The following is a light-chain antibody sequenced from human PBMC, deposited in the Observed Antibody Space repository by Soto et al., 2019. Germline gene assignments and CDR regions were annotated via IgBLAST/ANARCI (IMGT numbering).Light chain of an antibody. CDR1: QSFSDY. Sequence: EIVLTQSPATLSLSPGERATLSCRSSQSFSDYLAWYQQKPGQAPRLLIYGASNRATGIPARFSGSGSGTDFTLTINRLEPEDSAVYYCQQYGSSPPYTFGQGTKVDIK. CDR2: GAS. V-gene: IGKV3-20*01. J-gene: IGKJ2*01. CDR3: QQYGSSPPYT.